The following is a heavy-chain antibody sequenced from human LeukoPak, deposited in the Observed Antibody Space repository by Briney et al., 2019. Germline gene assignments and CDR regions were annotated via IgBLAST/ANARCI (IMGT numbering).Heavy chain of an antibody. Sequence: SETLSLTCTVSGGSISSSSYYWGWIRQPPGKGLEWIGSIYYSGSTYYNPSLKSRVTISVDTSKNQFSLKLSSVTAADTAVYYCARDSHLYGSGLRWGQGTLVTVSS. D-gene: IGHD3-10*01. J-gene: IGHJ4*02. CDR2: IYYSGST. CDR3: ARDSHLYGSGLR. CDR1: GGSISSSSYY. V-gene: IGHV4-39*07.